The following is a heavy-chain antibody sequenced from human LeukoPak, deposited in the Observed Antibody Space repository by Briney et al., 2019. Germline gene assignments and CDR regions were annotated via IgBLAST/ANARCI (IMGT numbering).Heavy chain of an antibody. Sequence: ASVKVSCKASRYTFTSYGISWVRQAPGQGLEWMGWISACNGNTNYAQKLQGKVTMTTDTSTSTAYMELTSLRSDDTAVYYCARDGDYGTGSYYRGCIDSWGQRDPVTVS. CDR2: ISACNGNT. CDR1: RYTFTSYG. V-gene: IGHV1-18*01. CDR3: ARDGDYGTGSYYRGCIDS. D-gene: IGHD3-10*01. J-gene: IGHJ4*02.